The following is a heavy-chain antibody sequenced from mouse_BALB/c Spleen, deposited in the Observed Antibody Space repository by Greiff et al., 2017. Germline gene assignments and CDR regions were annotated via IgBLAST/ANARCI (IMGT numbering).Heavy chain of an antibody. Sequence: EVKLMESGPGLVKPSQSLSLTCSVTGYSITSGYYWNWIRQFPGNKLEWMGYISYDGSNNYNPSLKNRISITRDTSKNQFFLKLNSVTTEDTATYDCAREEYYFDYWGQGTTLTVSS. V-gene: IGHV3-6*02. CDR1: GYSITSGYY. J-gene: IGHJ2*01. CDR3: AREEYYFDY. CDR2: ISYDGSN.